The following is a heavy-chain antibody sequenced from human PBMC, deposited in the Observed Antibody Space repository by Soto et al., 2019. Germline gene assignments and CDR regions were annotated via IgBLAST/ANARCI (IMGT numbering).Heavy chain of an antibody. Sequence: GGSLRLSCAASGFTFSDHYMSWIRQAPGKGLEWVSYISSSGDIIYYADSVKGRFTISRDNAKNSLYLQMNSLRAEDTAVYYCERARMDNKSVWDPFDIWGPGTMVTVSS. CDR1: GFTFSDHY. CDR3: ERARMDNKSVWDPFDI. D-gene: IGHD1-1*01. CDR2: ISSSGDII. V-gene: IGHV3-11*01. J-gene: IGHJ3*02.